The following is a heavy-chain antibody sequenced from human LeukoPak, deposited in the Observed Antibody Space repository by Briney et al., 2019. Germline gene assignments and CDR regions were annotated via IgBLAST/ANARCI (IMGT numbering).Heavy chain of an antibody. D-gene: IGHD6-19*01. CDR2: ISGSDGDT. Sequence: PGGSLRLSCAASGFTFSSYAMTWVRQAPGKGLEWVSAISGSDGDTNYADSVKGHFTISRDNPKNTLYLQMSSLRAEDTAVYYCAKGSHSSGWYYFYYWGQGTLVTVSS. CDR3: AKGSHSSGWYYFYY. J-gene: IGHJ4*02. V-gene: IGHV3-23*01. CDR1: GFTFSSYA.